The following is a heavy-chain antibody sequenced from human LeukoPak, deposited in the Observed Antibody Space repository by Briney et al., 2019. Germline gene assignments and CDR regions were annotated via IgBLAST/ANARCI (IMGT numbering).Heavy chain of an antibody. CDR1: GGSIGSGGYY. J-gene: IGHJ5*02. V-gene: IGHV4-31*03. Sequence: SETLSLTCTVSGGSIGSGGYYWSWIRQHPGKGLEWIGYIYYSGSTYYNPSLKSRVTISVDTSKNQFSLKLSSVTAADTAVYYCAREGTYGVNWFDPWGQGTLVTVSS. CDR3: AREGTYGVNWFDP. D-gene: IGHD4-17*01. CDR2: IYYSGST.